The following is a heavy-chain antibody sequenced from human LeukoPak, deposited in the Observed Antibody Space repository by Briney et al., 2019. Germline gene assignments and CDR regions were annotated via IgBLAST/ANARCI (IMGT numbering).Heavy chain of an antibody. CDR2: ISAYNGNT. D-gene: IGHD3-10*01. CDR1: GYTFTSYG. J-gene: IGHJ4*02. Sequence: ASVKVSCKASGYTFTSYGISWVRQAPGQGLEWMGWISAYNGNTNYAQKLQGRVTITADESTSTAYMELSSLRSEDTAVYYCARVGITMVRGVSPGYYFDYWGQGTLVTVSS. V-gene: IGHV1-18*04. CDR3: ARVGITMVRGVSPGYYFDY.